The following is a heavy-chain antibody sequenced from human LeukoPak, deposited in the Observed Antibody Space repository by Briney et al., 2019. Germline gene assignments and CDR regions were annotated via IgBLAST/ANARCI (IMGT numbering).Heavy chain of an antibody. V-gene: IGHV7-4-1*02. D-gene: IGHD2-8*01. CDR3: ARDLYGLVDY. CDR2: INTNTGNP. Sequence: ASVKVSCKASGYTFNRYAMNWVRQAPGQGLEWMGWINTNTGNPTYAQGFTGRFVFSVDTPVSTTYLQISTLKAEDTAVYYCARDLYGLVDYWGQGTLVTVSS. CDR1: GYTFNRYA. J-gene: IGHJ4*02.